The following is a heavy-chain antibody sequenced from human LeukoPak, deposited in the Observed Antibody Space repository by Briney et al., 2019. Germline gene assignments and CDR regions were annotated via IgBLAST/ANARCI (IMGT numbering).Heavy chain of an antibody. J-gene: IGHJ4*02. CDR3: ARTSYYDSSGASDY. CDR1: GYSFTNYW. CDR2: IDPSDSYT. D-gene: IGHD3-22*01. Sequence: GESLKISCKGSGYSFTNYWISWVRQMPGKGLEWMGRIDPSDSYTNYSPSFQGHVSLSADKSISTAYLQWSSLKTSDTAMYYCARTSYYDSSGASDYWGQGTLVTVSS. V-gene: IGHV5-10-1*01.